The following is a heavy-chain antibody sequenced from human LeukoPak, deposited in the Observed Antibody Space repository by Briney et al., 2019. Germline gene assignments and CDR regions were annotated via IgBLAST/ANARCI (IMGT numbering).Heavy chain of an antibody. J-gene: IGHJ4*02. CDR3: ASTYSSRFYFDF. D-gene: IGHD6-13*01. Sequence: SETLSLTCAVYGGSFSGYYWSWIRQSPGQGLECIGYISNSGNTNYNPSLASRVTMSLDTSNNQFSLKLDSVTPADTAVYYCASTYSSRFYFDFWGQGSLVTVSS. CDR2: ISNSGNT. V-gene: IGHV4-59*01. CDR1: GGSFSGYY.